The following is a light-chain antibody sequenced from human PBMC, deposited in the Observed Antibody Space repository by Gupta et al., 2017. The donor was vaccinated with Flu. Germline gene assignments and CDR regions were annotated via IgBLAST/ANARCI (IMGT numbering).Light chain of an antibody. CDR2: AAS. CDR1: QSVSTT. V-gene: IGKV3-15*01. Sequence: PATLSVSPGERATLSCRASQSVSTTLAWYQQKPGRAPRLLIYAASTRATGVPARFSGSGSGTEFTLTITSLQSEDFAVYYCQQYNDWHYTFGQGTKLEIK. CDR3: QQYNDWHYT. J-gene: IGKJ2*01.